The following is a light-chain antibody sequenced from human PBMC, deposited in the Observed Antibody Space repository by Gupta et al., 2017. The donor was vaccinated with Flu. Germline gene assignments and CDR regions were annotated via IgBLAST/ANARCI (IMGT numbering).Light chain of an antibody. Sequence: EIVLTQSPGTLSLSPGERATLSCRASQSVSSSYLAWYQQKPGQAPRLLIYGASSRATGIKDRFSGSGSGTDFTRTISRMETEDFAVYDCQQAGSFGQGTKMEIK. CDR2: GAS. CDR3: QQAGS. V-gene: IGKV3-20*01. J-gene: IGKJ2*01. CDR1: QSVSSSY.